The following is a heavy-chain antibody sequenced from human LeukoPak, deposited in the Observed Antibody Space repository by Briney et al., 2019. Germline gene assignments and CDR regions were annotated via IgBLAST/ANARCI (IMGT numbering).Heavy chain of an antibody. CDR3: ARDGYCSSTGCSAYFFDS. CDR1: GFTFSSYA. Sequence: GGSLRLSCAASGFTFSSYAMHWVRQAPGKGLHWVAVISYDGSNKYYADSVKGRFTIPRDNSKSTLYLQLNSLRPEDTALYYCARDGYCSSTGCSAYFFDSWGQGTLVTVSS. CDR2: ISYDGSNK. D-gene: IGHD2-2*03. J-gene: IGHJ4*02. V-gene: IGHV3-30-3*01.